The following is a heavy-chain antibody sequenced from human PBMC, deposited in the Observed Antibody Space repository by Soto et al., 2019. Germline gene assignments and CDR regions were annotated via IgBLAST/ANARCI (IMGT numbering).Heavy chain of an antibody. CDR2: INPSGGST. Sequence: GSSVKVSCKASGYTFTSYYMHWVRQAPGQGLEWMGIINPSGGSTSYAQKFQGRVTMTRDTSTSTVYMELSSLRSEDTAVYYCARTGDPIVGTTLLDYWGQGTLVTVS. CDR3: ARTGDPIVGTTLLDY. CDR1: GYTFTSYY. D-gene: IGHD1-26*01. V-gene: IGHV1-46*01. J-gene: IGHJ4*02.